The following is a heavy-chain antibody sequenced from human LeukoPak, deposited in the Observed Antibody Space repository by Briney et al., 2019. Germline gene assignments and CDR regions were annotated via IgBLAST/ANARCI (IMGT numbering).Heavy chain of an antibody. V-gene: IGHV4-31*03. J-gene: IGHJ4*02. CDR3: ASTYCTTTNCYIGY. D-gene: IGHD2-2*02. CDR2: ICYSGST. Sequence: SQTLSLTCTVSGGSISIGGYYWNWIRQHPGKGLEWIGYICYSGSTCYNPSLQGRFTISVHTSKNQFSLKLRSVTAADTAVYYCASTYCTTTNCYIGYWGQGTLVTVSS. CDR1: GGSISIGGYY.